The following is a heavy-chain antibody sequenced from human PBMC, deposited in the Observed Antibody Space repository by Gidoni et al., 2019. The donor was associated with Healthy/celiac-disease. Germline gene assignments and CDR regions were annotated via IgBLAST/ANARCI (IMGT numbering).Heavy chain of an antibody. CDR1: GGTFSSYA. CDR3: AREPHYYGSGSYLSNDDY. V-gene: IGHV1-69*01. Sequence: QVQLVQSGAEVKKPGSSVKVSCKASGGTFSSYAISWVRQAPGQGLEWMGGIIPIFGTANYAQKFQGRVTITADESTSTAYMELSSLRSEDTAVYYCAREPHYYGSGSYLSNDDYWGQGTLVTVSS. J-gene: IGHJ4*02. CDR2: IIPIFGTA. D-gene: IGHD3-10*01.